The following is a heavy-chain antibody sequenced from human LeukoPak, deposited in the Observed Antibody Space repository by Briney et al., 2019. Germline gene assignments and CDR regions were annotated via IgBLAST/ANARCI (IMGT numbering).Heavy chain of an antibody. CDR3: ARDRHYGDYLYYFGY. CDR1: GYTFTSYY. D-gene: IGHD4-17*01. J-gene: IGHJ4*02. Sequence: ASVKVSXKASGYTFTSYYMHWVRQAPGQGLEWMGIINPSGGSTSYAQKFQGRVTMTRDTSTSTVYMELSSLRSEDTAVYYCARDRHYGDYLYYFGYWGQGTLVTVSS. CDR2: INPSGGST. V-gene: IGHV1-46*01.